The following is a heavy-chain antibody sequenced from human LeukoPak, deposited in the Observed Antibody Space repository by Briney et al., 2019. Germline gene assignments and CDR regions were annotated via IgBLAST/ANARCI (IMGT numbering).Heavy chain of an antibody. CDR1: GFTFSSYS. D-gene: IGHD2-2*01. V-gene: IGHV3-21*01. CDR3: AKGGYCTSTSCSRTYYFDY. CDR2: ISSSSSYI. J-gene: IGHJ4*02. Sequence: GGSLRLSCAASGFTFSSYSMNWVRQAPGKGLEWVSSISSSSSYIYYADSVKGRFTISRDNSKSTLYLQMISLRAADTAVYYCAKGGYCTSTSCSRTYYFDYWGQGALVTVSS.